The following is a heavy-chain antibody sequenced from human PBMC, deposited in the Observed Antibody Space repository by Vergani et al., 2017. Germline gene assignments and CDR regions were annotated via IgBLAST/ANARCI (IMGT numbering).Heavy chain of an antibody. D-gene: IGHD4-17*01. J-gene: IGHJ4*02. V-gene: IGHV4-39*01. CDR3: ARWRFLQDYGDYY. CDR2: IYYSGNT. Sequence: QLQLQESGPGLVKPSETLSLTCTVSGGSISSSSYYWGWIRQPPGKGVEWIGSIYYSGNTYYNPPLKSRVTISVDTSKNQFSLKLSSVTVADPAVYYCARWRFLQDYGDYYWGQGTLVTVSS. CDR1: GGSISSSSYY.